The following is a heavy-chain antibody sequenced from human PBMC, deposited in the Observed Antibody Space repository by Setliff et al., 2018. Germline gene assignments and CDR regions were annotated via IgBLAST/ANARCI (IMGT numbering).Heavy chain of an antibody. CDR3: SRDPDCSSTRCHYYYYYMDV. CDR1: GFTFGDYA. J-gene: IGHJ6*03. Sequence: GGSLRLSCTASGFTFGDYAMSWVRQAPGKGLEWVGFIRSKIYGGTTEYAASVKGGFTISRDDSKSIAYLQMNNLRTEDTAVYYCSRDPDCSSTRCHYYYYYMDVWGKGTTVTVSS. D-gene: IGHD2-2*01. V-gene: IGHV3-49*04. CDR2: IRSKIYGGTT.